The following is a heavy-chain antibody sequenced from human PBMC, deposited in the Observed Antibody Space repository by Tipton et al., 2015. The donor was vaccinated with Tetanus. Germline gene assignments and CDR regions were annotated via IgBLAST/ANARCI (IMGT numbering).Heavy chain of an antibody. Sequence: LVQSGGGVVKPGGSLRLSCAGSGFSFSDSFMSWIRQAPGKGLEWVSYISGSGNTMYLAEPMKGRMATSRDNAKRSLYLEMNNLRVEDTAVYYCGILVRGVLLTRVIEYWGQGTLVTVSS. CDR2: ISGSGNTM. V-gene: IGHV3-11*01. CDR1: GFSFSDSF. J-gene: IGHJ4*02. CDR3: GILVRGVLLTRVIEY. D-gene: IGHD3-10*01.